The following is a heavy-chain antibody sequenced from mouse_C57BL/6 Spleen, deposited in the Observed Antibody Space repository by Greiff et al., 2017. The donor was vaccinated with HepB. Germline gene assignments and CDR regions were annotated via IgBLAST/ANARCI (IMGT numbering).Heavy chain of an antibody. J-gene: IGHJ2*01. Sequence: EVQLQQSGTVLARPGASVKMSCKTSGYTFTSYWMHWVKQRPGQGLEWIGAIYPGNSDTSYNQKFKGKAKLPAVTSASTAYMELSSLTNEDSAVYYCTRRDGSTTEFDYWGQGTTLTVAS. CDR1: GYTFTSYW. V-gene: IGHV1-5*01. CDR3: TRRDGSTTEFDY. D-gene: IGHD2-14*01. CDR2: IYPGNSDT.